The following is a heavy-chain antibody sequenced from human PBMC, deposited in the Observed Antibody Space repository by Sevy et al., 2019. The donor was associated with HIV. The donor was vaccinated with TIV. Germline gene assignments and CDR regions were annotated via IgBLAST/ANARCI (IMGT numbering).Heavy chain of an antibody. Sequence: SDTLSLTCTVSGGSVSSGSYYWSWIRQPPGKGLEWIGYIYYSGSTNYNPSLKSRVTISVDTSKNQFSLKLSSVTAADTAVYYCARDGSRSSSWYANWFDPWGQGTLVTVSS. CDR2: IYYSGST. CDR1: GGSVSSGSYY. CDR3: ARDGSRSSSWYANWFDP. D-gene: IGHD6-13*01. J-gene: IGHJ5*02. V-gene: IGHV4-61*01.